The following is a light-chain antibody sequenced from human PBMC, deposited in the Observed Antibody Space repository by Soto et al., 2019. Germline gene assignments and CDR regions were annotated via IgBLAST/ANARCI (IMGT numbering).Light chain of an antibody. V-gene: IGKV1-5*01. CDR2: DAS. CDR3: QQYNSYSPT. Sequence: DIPMTQSPSTLSASVGDRATITCRASQSISNRLAWYQQKPGEAPKLLIYDASSLDSSVPARFSGSGSGTEFTLTISSLQPDDFAAYYCQQYNSYSPTFGQGTKLDIK. CDR1: QSISNR. J-gene: IGKJ2*01.